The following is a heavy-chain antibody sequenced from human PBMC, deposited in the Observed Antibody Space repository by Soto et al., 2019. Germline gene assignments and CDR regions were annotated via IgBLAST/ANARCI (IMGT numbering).Heavy chain of an antibody. CDR3: ARVSGSYYYGMDV. CDR2: IYHSGST. J-gene: IGHJ6*02. Sequence: QVQLQESGPGLVKPSGTLSLTCAVSGGSISSSNCWSWVRQPPGKGLAWIGEIYHSGSTNFNPSLKSRVTISVDKSKNQFSPKLNSVTAADTAVYYCARVSGSYYYGMDVWGQGTTVTVSS. CDR1: GGSISSSNC. V-gene: IGHV4-4*02.